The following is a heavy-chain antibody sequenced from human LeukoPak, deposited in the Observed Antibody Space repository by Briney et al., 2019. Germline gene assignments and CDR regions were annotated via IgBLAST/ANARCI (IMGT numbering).Heavy chain of an antibody. V-gene: IGHV1-69*06. D-gene: IGHD6-13*01. CDR3: ARDPQKIAAAGSYPDY. J-gene: IGHJ4*02. Sequence: ASVKVSCKASGGTFSSYAISWVRQAPGQGLEWMGGIIPIFGTANYAQKFQGRVTITADKSTSTAYMELSSLRSEDTALYYCARDPQKIAAAGSYPDYWGQGTLVTVSS. CDR2: IIPIFGTA. CDR1: GGTFSSYA.